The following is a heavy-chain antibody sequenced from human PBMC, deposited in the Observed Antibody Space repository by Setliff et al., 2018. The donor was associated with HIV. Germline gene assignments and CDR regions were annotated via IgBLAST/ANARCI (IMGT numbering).Heavy chain of an antibody. J-gene: IGHJ5*01. D-gene: IGHD2-8*01. CDR1: GFTFSSYW. V-gene: IGHV3-7*03. CDR3: ARPLLRTNTVYGILGNWFDS. Sequence: PGGSLRLSCAASGFTFSSYWMSWVRQAPGKGLEYVAIIKEDGSEKYYVDSVKGRFTTSRDNAKNSLYLQMNSLRAEDTAVYYCARPLLRTNTVYGILGNWFDSWGRGTLVTVSS. CDR2: IKEDGSEK.